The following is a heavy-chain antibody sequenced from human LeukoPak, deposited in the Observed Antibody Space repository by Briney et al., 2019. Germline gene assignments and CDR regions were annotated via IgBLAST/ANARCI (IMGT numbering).Heavy chain of an antibody. V-gene: IGHV1-46*01. CDR1: GGTFSSYA. CDR2: INPSGGST. Sequence: ASVKVSCKASGGTFSSYAISWVRQAPGQGLEWMGIINPSGGSTSYAQKFQGRVTMTRNTSISTAYMELSSLRSEDTAVYYCARRVLLYDILTAYSRYYYYYMDVWGRGTTVTISS. D-gene: IGHD3-9*01. CDR3: ARRVLLYDILTAYSRYYYYYMDV. J-gene: IGHJ6*03.